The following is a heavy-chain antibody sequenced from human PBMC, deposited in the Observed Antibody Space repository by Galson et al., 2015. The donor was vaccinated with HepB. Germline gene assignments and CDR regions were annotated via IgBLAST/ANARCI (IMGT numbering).Heavy chain of an antibody. V-gene: IGHV4-34*01. Sequence: ETLSLTCTVYGGSFSGYYWSWIRQPPGKGLEWIGEINHSGSTDYNPSLKSRVTISVDTSKNQFSLKLSSVTAADTAVYYCARAPNSSGYFETGHDAFDIWGQGTMVTVSS. J-gene: IGHJ3*02. CDR1: GGSFSGYY. CDR3: ARAPNSSGYFETGHDAFDI. CDR2: INHSGST. D-gene: IGHD3-22*01.